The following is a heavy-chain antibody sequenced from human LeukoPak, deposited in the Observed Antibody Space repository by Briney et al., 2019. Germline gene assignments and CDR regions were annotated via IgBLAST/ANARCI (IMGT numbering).Heavy chain of an antibody. V-gene: IGHV3-21*01. CDR3: ARDAFDI. CDR2: ISSSRSYI. CDR1: GFTFSSYS. Sequence: GGSLRLSCAASGFTFSSYSMNWVRQAPGKGLEWVSSISSSRSYIYYADSVKCRFTISRDNAKNSLYLQMNSLRAEDTAVYYCARDAFDIWGQGTMVTVSS. J-gene: IGHJ3*02.